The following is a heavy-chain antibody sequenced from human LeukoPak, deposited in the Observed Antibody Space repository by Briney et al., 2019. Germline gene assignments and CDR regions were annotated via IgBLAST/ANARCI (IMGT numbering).Heavy chain of an antibody. D-gene: IGHD2-21*02. CDR1: GGSFSGYY. CDR2: IYYSGST. J-gene: IGHJ5*02. V-gene: IGHV4-31*11. CDR3: AGGLLFSWFDP. Sequence: SETLSLTCAVYGGSFSGYYWSWIRQHPGKGLEWIGYIYYSGSTYYNPSLKSRVTIPVDTSKNQFSLKLSSVTAADTAVYYCAGGLLFSWFDPWGQGTLVTVSS.